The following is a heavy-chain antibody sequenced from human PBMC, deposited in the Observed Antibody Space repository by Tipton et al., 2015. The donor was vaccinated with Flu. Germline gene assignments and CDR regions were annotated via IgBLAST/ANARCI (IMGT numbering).Heavy chain of an antibody. J-gene: IGHJ4*02. Sequence: CAASGFTFSSYGMHWVRQAPGKGLEWVAVISYDGSNKYYADSVKGRFTISRDNSKNTLYLQMNSLRAEDTAVYYCAGYTVTTIIWGQGTLVTVSS. V-gene: IGHV3-30*03. CDR1: GFTFSSYG. CDR2: ISYDGSNK. D-gene: IGHD4-17*01. CDR3: AGYTVTTII.